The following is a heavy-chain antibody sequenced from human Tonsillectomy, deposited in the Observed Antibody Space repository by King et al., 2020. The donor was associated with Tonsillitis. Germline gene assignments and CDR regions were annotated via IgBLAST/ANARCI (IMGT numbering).Heavy chain of an antibody. CDR3: ARAQEDVVVTAIGAFEI. CDR1: GFTFSSYW. CDR2: IKQDGSEK. Sequence: VQLVESGGGLVQPGGSLRLSCAASGFTFSSYWMSWVRQAPGKGLEWVANIKQDGSEKYYVDSVKGRFTISRDNAKNSLYLQMNSLRAEDTAVYYCARAQEDVVVTAIGAFEIWGQGTMVTVSS. J-gene: IGHJ3*02. D-gene: IGHD2-21*02. V-gene: IGHV3-7*01.